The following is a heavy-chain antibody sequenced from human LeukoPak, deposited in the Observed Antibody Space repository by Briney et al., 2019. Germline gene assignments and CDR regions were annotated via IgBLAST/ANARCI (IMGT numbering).Heavy chain of an antibody. D-gene: IGHD2-2*01. CDR3: ARHGGYCSSTSCFEYFQH. CDR1: GGSISSSSNY. V-gene: IGHV4-39*01. CDR2: ICYSGST. J-gene: IGHJ1*01. Sequence: SETLSLTCTVSGGSISSSSNYWGWIRQPPGEGLEWIGSICYSGSTYYNPSLKSRVTISVDTSKNQLSLRLSSVTAADTAVYYCARHGGYCSSTSCFEYFQHWGQGTLVTVSS.